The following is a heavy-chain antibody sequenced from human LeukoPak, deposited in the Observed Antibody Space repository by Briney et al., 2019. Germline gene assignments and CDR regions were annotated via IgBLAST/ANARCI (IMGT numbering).Heavy chain of an antibody. V-gene: IGHV4-59*01. CDR1: GGSISSYY. CDR2: IYYSGST. J-gene: IGHJ4*02. Sequence: MTSQTLSLTCTVSGGSISSYYWSWIRQPPGKGLEWIGYIYYSGSTNYNPSLKSRVTISVDTSKNQFSLKLSSVTAADTAVYYCARGVGDILTGYYMYYFDYWGQGTLVTVSS. CDR3: ARGVGDILTGYYMYYFDY. D-gene: IGHD3-9*01.